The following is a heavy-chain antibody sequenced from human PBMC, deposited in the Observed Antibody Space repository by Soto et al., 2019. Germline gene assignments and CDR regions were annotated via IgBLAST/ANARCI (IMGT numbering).Heavy chain of an antibody. Sequence: SETLSLTCAVSGYSISSGYYWGWLRQPPGKGLEWIGSIYHDGSTYYNPSLNSRVTLSIDMTNNHVSLILNSVTAADTAVYYCARVGPWVPYYYDSSPYTFENWFDPWGQGTLVTVSS. CDR1: GYSISSGYY. D-gene: IGHD3-22*01. CDR3: ARVGPWVPYYYDSSPYTFENWFDP. J-gene: IGHJ5*02. V-gene: IGHV4-38-2*01. CDR2: IYHDGST.